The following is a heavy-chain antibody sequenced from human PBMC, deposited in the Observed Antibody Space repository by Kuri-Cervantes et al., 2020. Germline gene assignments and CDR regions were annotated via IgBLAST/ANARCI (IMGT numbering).Heavy chain of an antibody. Sequence: SVKVSCKASGYTFTGYYMHWVRQAPGQALEWMGGIIPIFGTANYAQKFQGRVTITADKSTSTAYMELSSLRSEDTAVYYCARVSGYCSGGSCYPAFDIWGQGTMVTVSS. V-gene: IGHV1-69*06. CDR3: ARVSGYCSGGSCYPAFDI. CDR2: IIPIFGTA. J-gene: IGHJ3*02. D-gene: IGHD2-15*01. CDR1: GYTFTGYY.